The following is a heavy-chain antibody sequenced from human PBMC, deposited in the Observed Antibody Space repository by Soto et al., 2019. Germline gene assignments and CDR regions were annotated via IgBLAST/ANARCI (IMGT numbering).Heavy chain of an antibody. CDR2: IGGSGVTT. D-gene: IGHD4-17*01. CDR3: ANQHDYGDYILDY. J-gene: IGHJ4*02. V-gene: IGHV3-23*01. Sequence: GGSLRLSCAASGFTFSSYAMSWVRQAPGKGLEWVSIIGGSGVTTYYTDSVKGRFSISRDNSKKTLYLQMNSLRAEDTAVYYCANQHDYGDYILDYWGQGTLVTVSS. CDR1: GFTFSSYA.